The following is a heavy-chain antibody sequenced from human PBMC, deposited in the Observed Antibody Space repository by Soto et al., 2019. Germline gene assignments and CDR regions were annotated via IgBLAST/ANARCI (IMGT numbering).Heavy chain of an antibody. CDR1: GFSLSKNRVG. V-gene: IGHV2-5*02. CDR3: TNFYTGFDP. Sequence: SPATPITDKHRVTKTCTFPGFSLSKNRVGVGWIRQPPGKALEWLALIYWDDDKRYSPSLKSRLTITKDTSKNQVVLTMTNMEPVYSATRWCTNFYTGFDPWGEGTLVIVSS. D-gene: IGHD2-2*02. J-gene: IGHJ5*02. CDR2: IYWDDDK.